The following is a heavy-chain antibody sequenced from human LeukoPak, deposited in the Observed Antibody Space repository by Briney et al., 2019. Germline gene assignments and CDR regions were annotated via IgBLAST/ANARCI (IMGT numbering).Heavy chain of an antibody. J-gene: IGHJ4*02. CDR2: IIPIFGTA. Sequence: GASVKVSCKASGGTSSSYAISWVRQAPGQGLEWMGGIIPIFGTANYAQKFQGRVTITADESTSTAYMELSSLRSEDTAVYYCARGPTQAAYYYDSSGYYPPLDYWGQGTLVTVSS. CDR3: ARGPTQAAYYYDSSGYYPPLDY. D-gene: IGHD3-22*01. CDR1: GGTSSSYA. V-gene: IGHV1-69*13.